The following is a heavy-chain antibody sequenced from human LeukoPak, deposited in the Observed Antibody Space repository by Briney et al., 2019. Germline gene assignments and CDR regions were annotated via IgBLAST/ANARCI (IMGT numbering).Heavy chain of an antibody. CDR3: ARGGNIMITFGGVIADFDY. CDR1: GYTLTSYG. CDR2: ISAYNGNT. D-gene: IGHD3-16*02. V-gene: IGHV1-18*01. Sequence: ASVKVSCKASGYTLTSYGISWVRQAPGQGLEWMGWISAYNGNTNYAQKLQGRVTMTTDTSTSTAYMELRSLRSDDTAVYYCARGGNIMITFGGVIADFDYWGQGTLVTVSS. J-gene: IGHJ4*02.